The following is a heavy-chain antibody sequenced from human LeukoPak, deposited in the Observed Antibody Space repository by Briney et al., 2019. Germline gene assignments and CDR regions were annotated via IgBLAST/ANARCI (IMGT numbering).Heavy chain of an antibody. CDR2: IYYSGST. CDR3: ARSSGSYLFDY. CDR1: SGSISSYY. J-gene: IGHJ4*02. Sequence: PSETLSLTCTVSSGSISSYYWSWIRQPPGKGLEWIGYIYYSGSTNYNPSLKSRVTISVDTSKNQFSLKLSSVTAADTAVYYCARSSGSYLFDYWGQGTLVTVSS. D-gene: IGHD1-26*01. V-gene: IGHV4-59*01.